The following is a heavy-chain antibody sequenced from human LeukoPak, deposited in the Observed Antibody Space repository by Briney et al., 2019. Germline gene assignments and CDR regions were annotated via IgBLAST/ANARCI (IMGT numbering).Heavy chain of an antibody. J-gene: IGHJ3*02. D-gene: IGHD1-26*01. CDR1: GFTFSSYW. V-gene: IGHV3-7*01. Sequence: GGSLRLSCAASGFTFSSYWMSWVRQAPGKGLEWVANIKQDGSEKYYVDSVKGRFTISRDNAKNSLYLQMNSLRAEDTAVYYCARMGVGGSYTDAFDIWGQGTMVTVSS. CDR2: IKQDGSEK. CDR3: ARMGVGGSYTDAFDI.